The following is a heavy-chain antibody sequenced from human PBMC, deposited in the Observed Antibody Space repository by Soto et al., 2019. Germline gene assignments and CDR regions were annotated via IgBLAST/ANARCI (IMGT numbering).Heavy chain of an antibody. J-gene: IGHJ6*03. V-gene: IGHV3-15*01. CDR1: GFTFSNAW. CDR2: IKSKTDGGTT. D-gene: IGHD1-26*01. Sequence: SGGSLRLSCAASGFTFSNAWMSWVRQAPGKGLEWVGRIKSKTDGGTTDYAAPVKGRFTISRDDSKNTLYLQMNSLKTEDTAVYYCTSEWAYYYYYMDVWGKGTTVTVSS. CDR3: TSEWAYYYYYMDV.